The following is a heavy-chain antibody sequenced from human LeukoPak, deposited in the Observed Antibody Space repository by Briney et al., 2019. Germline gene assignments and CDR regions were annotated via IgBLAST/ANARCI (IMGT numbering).Heavy chain of an antibody. V-gene: IGHV4-59*01. J-gene: IGHJ5*02. CDR3: ARDLKDGYPNRFDP. CDR1: GGSISSYY. Sequence: PSETLSLTCTVSGGSISSYYWSWIRQPPGKGLEWIGYIYYSGSTNYNPSLKSRVTISVDTSKNQFSLKLSSVTAADTAVYYCARDLKDGYPNRFDPWGQGTLVTVSS. CDR2: IYYSGST. D-gene: IGHD5-24*01.